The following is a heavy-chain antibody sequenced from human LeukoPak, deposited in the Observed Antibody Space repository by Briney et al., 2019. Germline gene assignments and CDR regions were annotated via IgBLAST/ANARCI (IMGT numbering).Heavy chain of an antibody. J-gene: IGHJ2*01. CDR3: ARGRRIVVLPGRGYFDL. Sequence: SETLSLTCAVYGGSFRGYYWSWIRQPPGKGLEWIGEINHSGSTNYNPSLKSRVTLSVDTSTNHFSLNIKSVTAADTAMYYCARGRRIVVLPGRGYFDLWGRGTLVTVSS. CDR2: INHSGST. D-gene: IGHD4/OR15-4a*01. CDR1: GGSFRGYY. V-gene: IGHV4-34*01.